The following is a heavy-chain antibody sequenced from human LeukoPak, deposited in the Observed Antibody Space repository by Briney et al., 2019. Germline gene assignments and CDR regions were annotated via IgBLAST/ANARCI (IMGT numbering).Heavy chain of an antibody. Sequence: GASVKVSRKASGYTFTGYYLHWVRQAPGQGLEWMGWINPNSGGTNYAQKLQGRVTMTRDTSISTAYMELSRLRSDDTAVYYCARERITMVRGAKSNWFDPWGQGTLVTVSS. CDR1: GYTFTGYY. CDR3: ARERITMVRGAKSNWFDP. CDR2: INPNSGGT. V-gene: IGHV1-2*02. D-gene: IGHD3-10*01. J-gene: IGHJ5*02.